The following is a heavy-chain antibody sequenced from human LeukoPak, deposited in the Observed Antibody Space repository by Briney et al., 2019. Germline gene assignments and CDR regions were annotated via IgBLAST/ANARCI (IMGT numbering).Heavy chain of an antibody. CDR1: GYTFTGYY. CDR3: ARDRLRIAVAGKNWFDP. D-gene: IGHD6-19*01. V-gene: IGHV1-2*02. CDR2: INPNSGGT. Sequence: ASVKVSCKASGYTFTGYYMHWVRQAPGQGLEWMGWINPNSGGTNYAQKFQGRVTMTRYTSISTAYMELSRLRSDDTAVYYCARDRLRIAVAGKNWFDPWGQGTLVTVSS. J-gene: IGHJ5*02.